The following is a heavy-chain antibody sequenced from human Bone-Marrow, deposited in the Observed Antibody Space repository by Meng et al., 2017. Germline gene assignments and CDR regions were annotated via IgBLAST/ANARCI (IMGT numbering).Heavy chain of an antibody. CDR3: ARDKCVTTRCWFDP. Sequence: SQSPSLTGAISGDSVSSNSAAWNWIRQSPSRGLEWLGRTYYRSKWYNDYATSVEGRITINPDTSKNQFSLQLNSVTPEDTAVYYCARDKCVTTRCWFDPWGQGTLVTVSS. CDR1: GDSVSSNSAA. V-gene: IGHV6-1*01. J-gene: IGHJ5*02. D-gene: IGHD1-14*01. CDR2: TYYRSKWYN.